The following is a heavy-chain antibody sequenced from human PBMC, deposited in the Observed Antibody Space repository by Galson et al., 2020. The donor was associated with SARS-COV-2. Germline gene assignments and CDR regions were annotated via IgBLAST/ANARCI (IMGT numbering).Heavy chain of an antibody. D-gene: IGHD3-3*01. CDR2: IYYEGST. J-gene: IGHJ4*02. Sequence: SQTLSLTCSVSGGSISSGGYSWSWIRQRPGKGLEWIGYIYYEGSTYYNPSLKSRLTISMDTSKSQFFLNLNSVTAADTAVYFCARRYNTNYDYWGQGTLVSVSS. V-gene: IGHV4-31*03. CDR1: GGSISSGGYS. CDR3: ARRYNTNYDY.